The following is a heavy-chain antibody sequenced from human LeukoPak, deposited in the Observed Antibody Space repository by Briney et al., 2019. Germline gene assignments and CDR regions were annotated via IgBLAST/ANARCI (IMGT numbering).Heavy chain of an antibody. CDR2: DNCGGNT. Sequence: PSETLSLTCTVSGFSVTTDSYCWGWIRQPPGKGLEWIGYDNCGGNTNYDPSLKRRVTISVDTSKNQFSLTLTSVTAADTAVYFCARDHFGSLDSWGQGILVTVSS. V-gene: IGHV4-61*01. J-gene: IGHJ4*02. CDR1: GFSVTTDSYC. D-gene: IGHD3-10*01. CDR3: ARDHFGSLDS.